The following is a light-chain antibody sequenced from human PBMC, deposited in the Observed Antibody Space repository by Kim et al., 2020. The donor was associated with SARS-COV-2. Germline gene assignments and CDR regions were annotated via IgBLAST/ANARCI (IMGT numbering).Light chain of an antibody. CDR2: EDN. Sequence: GKTVTISCTRSSGSIASNYVQWYQQRPGSSPTTVIYEDNQRPSGVHDRFSGSIDSSSNSASLTISGLKTEDEADYYCQSYDSSNQVFGGGTKLTVL. CDR3: QSYDSSNQV. V-gene: IGLV6-57*01. CDR1: SGSIASNY. J-gene: IGLJ3*02.